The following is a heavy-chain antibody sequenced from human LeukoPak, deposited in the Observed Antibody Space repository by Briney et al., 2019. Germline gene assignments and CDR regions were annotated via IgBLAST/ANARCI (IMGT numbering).Heavy chain of an antibody. V-gene: IGHV1-69*05. Sequence: SVKVSCKASGGTFSSYAISWVRQAPGQGLEWMGGIIPIFGTANYAQKFQGRVTITTDESTSTAYMELSSLRSEDTAVYYCARGPYYDFWSGYEPPHYYYYYMDVWGKGTTVTVSS. J-gene: IGHJ6*03. CDR2: IIPIFGTA. CDR3: ARGPYYDFWSGYEPPHYYYYYMDV. D-gene: IGHD3-3*01. CDR1: GGTFSSYA.